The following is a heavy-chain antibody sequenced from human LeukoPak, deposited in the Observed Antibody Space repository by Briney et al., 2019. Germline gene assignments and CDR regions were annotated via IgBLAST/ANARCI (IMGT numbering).Heavy chain of an antibody. D-gene: IGHD3-10*01. V-gene: IGHV4-39*07. Sequence: SETLSLTCTVSGGSISSSSYYWGWIRQPPGKGLEWIGSIYYSGSTYYNPSLKSRVTISVDTSKSQFSLKLSSVTAADTAVYYCARQFYTATVLFWFDLWGQGTLVTVSS. CDR3: ARQFYTATVLFWFDL. CDR2: IYYSGST. J-gene: IGHJ5*02. CDR1: GGSISSSSYY.